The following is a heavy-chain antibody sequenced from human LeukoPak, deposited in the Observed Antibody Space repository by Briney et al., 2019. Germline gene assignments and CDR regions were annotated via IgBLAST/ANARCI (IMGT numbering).Heavy chain of an antibody. CDR1: GGSIRSSSYY. CDR2: LSFGGVST. J-gene: IGHJ4*02. Sequence: LSLTCIVSGGSIRSSSYYWGWIRQPPGKGLEWVSALSFGGVSTYYADSVKGRFTISRDNAKNSLYLQMNSLRAEDTAVYYCARDKIVGATHFDYWGQGTLVTVSS. D-gene: IGHD1-26*01. CDR3: ARDKIVGATHFDY. V-gene: IGHV3-11*04.